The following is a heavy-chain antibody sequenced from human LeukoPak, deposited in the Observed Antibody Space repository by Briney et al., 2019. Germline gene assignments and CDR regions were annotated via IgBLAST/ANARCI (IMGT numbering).Heavy chain of an antibody. V-gene: IGHV3-11*05. Sequence: GGFVRLSCAASGFTFSDYYMSWIGQAPGKGLEWVSCVSGSSDNTRYSDSVKGRFTISRDNAKNSVFLQMNSLRAEDTAVYYCARALPGTTSYYQNGIDVWGQGTTVTVSS. D-gene: IGHD1-1*01. J-gene: IGHJ6*02. CDR1: GFTFSDYY. CDR3: ARALPGTTSYYQNGIDV. CDR2: VSGSSDNT.